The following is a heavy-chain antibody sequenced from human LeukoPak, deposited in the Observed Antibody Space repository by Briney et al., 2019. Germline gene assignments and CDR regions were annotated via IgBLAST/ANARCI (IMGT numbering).Heavy chain of an antibody. CDR3: AKDGTYYYDSSGYYGAFDI. CDR2: ISGSGGST. V-gene: IGHV3-23*01. J-gene: IGHJ3*02. CDR1: GFTFSSYA. Sequence: HGGSLRLSCAASGFTFSSYAMSWVRQAPGKGLEWVSAISGSGGSTYYADSVKGRFTISRDNSKNTLYLQMNSLRAEDTAVYYCAKDGTYYYDSSGYYGAFDIWGQGTMVTVSS. D-gene: IGHD3-22*01.